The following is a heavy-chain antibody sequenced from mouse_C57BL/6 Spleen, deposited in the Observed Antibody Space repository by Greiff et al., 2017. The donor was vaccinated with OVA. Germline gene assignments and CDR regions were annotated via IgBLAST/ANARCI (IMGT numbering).Heavy chain of an antibody. CDR1: GFTFSDYG. V-gene: IGHV5-17*01. CDR3: AWGGYYGGSYGDWFAY. Sequence: DVKLVESGGGLVKPGGSLKLSCAASGFTFSDYGMYWVRQAPEQGLEWVAYISSGSSFIYYADTVKGRFTISRDNAKHTLFLQMTSLRSEDTGMYNCAWGGYYGGSYGDWFAYWGQGTQVTVSA. J-gene: IGHJ3*01. CDR2: ISSGSSFI. D-gene: IGHD1-1*01.